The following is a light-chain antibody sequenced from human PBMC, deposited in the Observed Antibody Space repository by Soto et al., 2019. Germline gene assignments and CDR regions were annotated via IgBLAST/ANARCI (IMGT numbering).Light chain of an antibody. J-gene: IGKJ1*01. CDR3: QQYSNSRT. CDR2: DAS. Sequence: EIVLTQSPGTLSLSPGERATLSCRANESVNSNYLGWYQQRPGQAPRLLVYDASKRATGIPDRFSGSGSGTDFTLTISRLEPEDFAVYYYQQYSNSRTFGQGTKV. CDR1: ESVNSNY. V-gene: IGKV3-20*01.